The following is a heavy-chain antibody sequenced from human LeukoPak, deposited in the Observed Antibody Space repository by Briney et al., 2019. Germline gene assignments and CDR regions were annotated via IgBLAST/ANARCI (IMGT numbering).Heavy chain of an antibody. CDR1: GYSFSIYW. CDR3: ARLYGAVAGSSIDH. Sequence: GESLKICCKGSGYSFSIYWIGWVRQMAGKRLEWMGIVYPGDSDTRYSPSFQGQVTISADKSITTAYLQWSSLKASDTAMYYCARLYGAVAGSSIDHWGQGTLVTVSS. V-gene: IGHV5-51*01. J-gene: IGHJ4*02. CDR2: VYPGDSDT. D-gene: IGHD6-13*01.